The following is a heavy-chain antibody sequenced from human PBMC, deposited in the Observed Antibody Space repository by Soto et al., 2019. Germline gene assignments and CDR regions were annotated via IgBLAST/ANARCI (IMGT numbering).Heavy chain of an antibody. D-gene: IGHD6-13*01. V-gene: IGHV3-30*03. Sequence: GGSLRLSCAASGFTFSSYGMHWVRQAPGKGLEWVAVISYDGSTYYADSVKGRFTISRDNSKNTLYLQMNSLRAEDTAVYYCARELTRAAAGTDYYYGMDVWGQGTTVTVSS. CDR3: ARELTRAAAGTDYYYGMDV. CDR1: GFTFSSYG. CDR2: ISYDGST. J-gene: IGHJ6*02.